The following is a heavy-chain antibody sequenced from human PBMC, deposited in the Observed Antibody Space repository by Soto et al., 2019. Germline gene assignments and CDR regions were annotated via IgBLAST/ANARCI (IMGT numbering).Heavy chain of an antibody. D-gene: IGHD6-19*01. CDR3: ARGSYTSTSY. J-gene: IGHJ4*02. Sequence: SQTLSLTCAISGDSLSSNSAAWNWIRQSPSRDLEWLGRTYYRSKWYNDYAASVKSRMTINPDTSKNQFSLELNSVTPEDTAVYYCARGSYTSTSYWGQGTLVTVSS. V-gene: IGHV6-1*01. CDR1: GDSLSSNSAA. CDR2: TYYRSKWYN.